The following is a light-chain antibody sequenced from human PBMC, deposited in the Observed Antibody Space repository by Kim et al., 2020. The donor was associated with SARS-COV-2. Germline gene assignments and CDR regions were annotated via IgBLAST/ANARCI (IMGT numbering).Light chain of an antibody. CDR2: QDS. V-gene: IGLV3-1*01. CDR1: KLGDKY. J-gene: IGLJ3*02. CDR3: QAWDSSTAA. Sequence: SYELTQPPSVSVSPGQTASITCSGDKLGDKYACWYQQKPGQSPVLVIYQDSKRPSGIPERFSGSNSGNTATLTISGTQAMDEAHYYCQAWDSSTAAFGGG.